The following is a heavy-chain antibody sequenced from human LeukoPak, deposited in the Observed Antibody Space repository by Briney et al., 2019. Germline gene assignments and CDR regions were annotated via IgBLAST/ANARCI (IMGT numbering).Heavy chain of an antibody. CDR1: GYNFRAYY. CDR3: GRGVQSFDP. Sequence: GTSVMVSCKASGYNFRAYYIHWVRQAPGQGLEWLGYIRPMTGDTNYAQKFQDRVTFSVDTSTATAYMELRSLRSDDTAFYYCGRGVQSFDPWGQGTLVTVSS. V-gene: IGHV1-2*02. CDR2: IRPMTGDT. J-gene: IGHJ5*02.